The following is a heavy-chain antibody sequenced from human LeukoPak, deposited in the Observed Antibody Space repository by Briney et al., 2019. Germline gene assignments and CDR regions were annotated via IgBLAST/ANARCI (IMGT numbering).Heavy chain of an antibody. V-gene: IGHV3-23*01. J-gene: IGHJ4*02. CDR1: GFTFSNYA. CDR2: ISGSGGST. D-gene: IGHD3-22*01. Sequence: GGSLRLSCAASGFTFSNYAMSWVRQAPGKGLEWVSAISGSGGSTYYADSVKGRFTISRDNSKNTLYLQMNSLRAEDTAVYYCAKDLRVVYYDSKDYWGQGTLVTVSS. CDR3: AKDLRVVYYDSKDY.